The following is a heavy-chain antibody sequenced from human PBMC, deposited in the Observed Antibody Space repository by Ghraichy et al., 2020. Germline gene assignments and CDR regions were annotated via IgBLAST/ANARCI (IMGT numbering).Heavy chain of an antibody. J-gene: IGHJ5*02. Sequence: SETLSLTCTVSGGSISSSSYYWGWIRQPPGKGLEWIGSIYYSGSTYYNPSLKSRVTISVDTSKNQFSLKLSSVTAADTAVYYCARQWRYCSGGSCRGWFDPWGQGTLVTVSS. CDR2: IYYSGST. D-gene: IGHD2-15*01. V-gene: IGHV4-39*01. CDR3: ARQWRYCSGGSCRGWFDP. CDR1: GGSISSSSYY.